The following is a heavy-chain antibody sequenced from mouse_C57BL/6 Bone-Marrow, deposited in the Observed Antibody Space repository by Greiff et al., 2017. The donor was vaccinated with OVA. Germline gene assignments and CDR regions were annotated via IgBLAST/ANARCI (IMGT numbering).Heavy chain of an antibody. V-gene: IGHV1-50*01. CDR1: GYTFTSYW. CDR2: IDPSDRYT. Sequence: QVQLQQPGAELVKPGASVKLSCKASGYTFTSYWMQWVKQRPGQGLEWIGEIDPSDRYTNYNQKFKGKATLTVDTSSSTAYMPISSLHSEDSACYYGARVPYDQAAWFAYWGQGTLVTVSA. J-gene: IGHJ3*01. D-gene: IGHD2-12*01. CDR3: ARVPYDQAAWFAY.